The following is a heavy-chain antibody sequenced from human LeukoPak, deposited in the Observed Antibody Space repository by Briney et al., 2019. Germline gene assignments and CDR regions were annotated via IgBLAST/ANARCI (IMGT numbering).Heavy chain of an antibody. Sequence: GGSLRLSCATSGFTFRDYYMAWIRQAPGKGLEWISYISPSGDTIYYANSVKGRFTVSRDNARNSLYLQMNSLRADGTALYYCARQAYPWKYWGQGTLVTVSS. D-gene: IGHD3-16*01. CDR1: GFTFRDYY. CDR3: ARQAYPWKY. J-gene: IGHJ4*02. V-gene: IGHV3-11*01. CDR2: ISPSGDTI.